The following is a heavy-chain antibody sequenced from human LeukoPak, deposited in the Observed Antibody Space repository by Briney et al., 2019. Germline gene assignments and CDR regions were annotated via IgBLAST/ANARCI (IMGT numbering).Heavy chain of an antibody. V-gene: IGHV4-61*02. D-gene: IGHD2-2*01. Sequence: SETLSLTCTVSGDSISSGDYYWSWIRQPAGKGLEWIGRISSSGSTNYNPSLKSRVTISVDTSKNQFSLKLSSVTAADTAVYYCARVVPAATHFDYWGQGTLVTVSS. J-gene: IGHJ4*02. CDR2: ISSSGST. CDR3: ARVVPAATHFDY. CDR1: GDSISSGDYY.